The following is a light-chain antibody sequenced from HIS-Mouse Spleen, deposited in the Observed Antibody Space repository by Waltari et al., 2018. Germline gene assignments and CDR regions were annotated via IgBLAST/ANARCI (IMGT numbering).Light chain of an antibody. CDR1: SSNIGSNT. Sequence: QSVLTQPPSASGTPGQRVTISCSGSSSNIGSNTVNWYQQLPGTAPKLLIYSNNQGPSGVPDRFSGSKSGTSASLAISGRQSEDEADYYCAAWDDSLNGPVFGGGTKLTVL. CDR2: SNN. CDR3: AAWDDSLNGPV. J-gene: IGLJ2*01. V-gene: IGLV1-44*01.